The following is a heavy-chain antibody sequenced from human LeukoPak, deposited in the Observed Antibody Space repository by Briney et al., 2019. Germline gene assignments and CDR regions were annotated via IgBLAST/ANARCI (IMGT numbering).Heavy chain of an antibody. D-gene: IGHD3-22*01. CDR1: GYTFTGYY. V-gene: IGHV1-2*02. CDR3: ARGMYYYDSSGLFDI. CDR2: INPNSGGT. Sequence: ASVKVSCKASGYTFTGYYMHWVRQAPGQGLEWIGWINPNSGGTNYAQKFQGRVTMTRDTSISTAYMELSRLRSDDTAVYYCARGMYYYDSSGLFDIWGQGTMVTVSS. J-gene: IGHJ3*02.